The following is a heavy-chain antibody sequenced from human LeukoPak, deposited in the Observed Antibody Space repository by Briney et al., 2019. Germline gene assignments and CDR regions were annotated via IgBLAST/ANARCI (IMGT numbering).Heavy chain of an antibody. Sequence: GGSLRLSCAASGFTFSNYAMSWVRQAPGKGLEWVPTLSGTGGSTYYADSVKGRFTISRDNSKNTLYLQVSSLRAEDTAVYYCAKGGKWDVTPFDYWGQGTLVTVSS. CDR3: AKGGKWDVTPFDY. CDR2: LSGTGGST. D-gene: IGHD1-26*01. CDR1: GFTFSNYA. V-gene: IGHV3-23*01. J-gene: IGHJ4*02.